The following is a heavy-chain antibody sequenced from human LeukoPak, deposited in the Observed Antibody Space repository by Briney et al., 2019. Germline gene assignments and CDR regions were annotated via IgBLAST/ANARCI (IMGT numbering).Heavy chain of an antibody. D-gene: IGHD1-26*01. V-gene: IGHV1-18*01. CDR3: ARDRGSHLPPSFDF. J-gene: IGHJ4*02. CDR2: ISTYNSKT. CDR1: GYTFTRYG. Sequence: GASVKVSCKASGYTFTRYGIGWVRRAPGRGLEGMGWISTYNSKTNYAQKVQGRVTMTTDTSTNTTYMELRSLRSDDTALYYCARDRGSHLPPSFDFWGQGTLVTVSS.